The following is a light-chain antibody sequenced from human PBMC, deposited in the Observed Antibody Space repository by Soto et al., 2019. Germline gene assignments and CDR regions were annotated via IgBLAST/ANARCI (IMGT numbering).Light chain of an antibody. Sequence: QSVLTQPPSASGTPGQRVTISCSGSSSNIGNNYVHWYQQLPGTAPKLLIHKNDQRPSGVPDRFSGSKSGTSASLAISGLRSGDEAHYYCAAWDDSLSGYVFGSGTKLTVL. J-gene: IGLJ1*01. CDR2: KND. CDR1: SSNIGNNY. V-gene: IGLV1-47*01. CDR3: AAWDDSLSGYV.